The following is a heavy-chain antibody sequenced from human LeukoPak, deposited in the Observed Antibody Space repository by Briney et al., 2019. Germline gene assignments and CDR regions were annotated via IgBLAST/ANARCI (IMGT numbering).Heavy chain of an antibody. D-gene: IGHD3-9*01. CDR1: GFTFSSYS. J-gene: IGHJ6*02. CDR3: ARGRGVYDILTGPYYYYGMDV. Sequence: GGSLRLSCAASGFTFSSYSMNWVRQAPGKGLEWVSSISSSNSYIYYADSVKGRFTISRDNAKNSLYLQMNSLRAEDTAVYYCARGRGVYDILTGPYYYYGMDVWGQGTTVTVSS. CDR2: ISSSNSYI. V-gene: IGHV3-21*01.